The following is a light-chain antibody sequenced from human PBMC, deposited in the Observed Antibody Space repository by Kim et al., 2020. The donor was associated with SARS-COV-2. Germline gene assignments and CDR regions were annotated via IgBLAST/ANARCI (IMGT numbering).Light chain of an antibody. J-gene: IGLJ3*02. CDR2: KAN. V-gene: IGLV1-47*01. CDR3: AAWDHSLNGPV. CDR1: SSNIGRYY. Sequence: GQRVTISCSGGSSNIGRYYVYWYQHFPGTAPKLLIYKANQRPSGVPDRFSGSKSDTSASLAISGLRSEDEADYYCAAWDHSLNGPVFGGGTQLTVL.